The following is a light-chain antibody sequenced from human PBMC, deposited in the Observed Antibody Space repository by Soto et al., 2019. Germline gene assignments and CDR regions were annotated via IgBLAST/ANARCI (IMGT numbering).Light chain of an antibody. CDR3: QQTRTVPPEWT. CDR2: ATS. J-gene: IGKJ1*01. V-gene: IGKV1-39*01. CDR1: QSIASY. Sequence: DIQMTQSPSSLSASVGDRVTITCRASQSIASYLNWYQQKPGKAPRLLIFATSNLQSGVPSRFSGSGSGTHFPLSISSLQPEDSATYYCQQTRTVPPEWTFGQGTKVEI.